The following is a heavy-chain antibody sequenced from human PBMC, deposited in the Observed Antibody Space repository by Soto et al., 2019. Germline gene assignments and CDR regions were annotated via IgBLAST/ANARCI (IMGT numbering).Heavy chain of an antibody. CDR3: ARDGTYSSSWYNWFDP. J-gene: IGHJ5*02. V-gene: IGHV3-33*01. D-gene: IGHD6-13*01. Sequence: QVQLVESGGGVVQPGRSLRLSCAASGFTFSSYGMHWVRQAPGKGLEWVAVIWYDGSNKYYADSVKGRFTISRDNSKNTLYRQMNSLRAEDTAVYYCARDGTYSSSWYNWFDPWGQGTLVTVSS. CDR1: GFTFSSYG. CDR2: IWYDGSNK.